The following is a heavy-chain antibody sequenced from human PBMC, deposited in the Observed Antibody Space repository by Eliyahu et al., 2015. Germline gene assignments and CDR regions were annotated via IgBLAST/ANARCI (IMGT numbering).Heavy chain of an antibody. J-gene: IGHJ4*02. CDR2: ISGSGGAT. CDR1: GFTFTDYF. Sequence: EAQLLESGGGLVQPGGSLRLSCAAXGFTFTDYFITXVRQAPGKGLXXXXSISGSGGATYYADSVKGRFTISRENSGKTVSLQMNSLRVEETALYYCVRGDSTHGYDYWGQGTLVTVSS. CDR3: VRGDSTHGYDY. D-gene: IGHD2-15*01. V-gene: IGHV3-23*01.